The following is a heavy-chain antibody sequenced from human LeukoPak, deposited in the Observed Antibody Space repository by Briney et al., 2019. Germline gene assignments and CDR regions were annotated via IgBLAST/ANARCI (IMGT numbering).Heavy chain of an antibody. CDR3: VRDLGGRSGH. D-gene: IGHD1-26*01. J-gene: IGHJ4*02. CDR2: ISYDGSKK. Sequence: GGSLRLSCAASGITFSTYAMHWVRQAPGKGLEWVAVISYDGSKKYYADSMKGRFTISRDNAKNTVYLQMNSLRAEDTAVYYCVRDLGGRSGHWGQGTLVTVSS. CDR1: GITFSTYA. V-gene: IGHV3-30*04.